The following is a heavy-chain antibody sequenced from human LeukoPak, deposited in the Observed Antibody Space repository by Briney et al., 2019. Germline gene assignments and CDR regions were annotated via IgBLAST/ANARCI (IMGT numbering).Heavy chain of an antibody. V-gene: IGHV1-24*01. CDR1: GYTLTELS. CDR2: FDPEDGET. J-gene: IGHJ3*02. D-gene: IGHD3-3*01. CDR3: ATPYYDFWSGYWIVAFDI. Sequence: ASVKVSCKVSGYTLTELSMHWVRQAPGKGLEWMGGFDPEDGETIYAQKFQGRVTMTKDTSTDTAYMELSSLRSEDTAVYYCATPYYDFWSGYWIVAFDIWGQGTMVTVSS.